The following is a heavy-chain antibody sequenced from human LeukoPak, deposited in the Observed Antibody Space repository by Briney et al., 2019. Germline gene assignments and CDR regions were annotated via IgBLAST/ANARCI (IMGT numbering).Heavy chain of an antibody. CDR3: ARGPGIAAAADY. D-gene: IGHD6-13*01. J-gene: IGHJ4*02. V-gene: IGHV1-69*05. CDR2: IIPIFGTA. CDR1: GGTFSSHA. Sequence: SVKVSCKASGGTFSSHAISWVRQAPGQGLEWMGGIIPIFGTANYAQKFQGRVTITTDESTSTAYMELSSLRSEDTAVYYCARGPGIAAAADYWGQGTLVTVSS.